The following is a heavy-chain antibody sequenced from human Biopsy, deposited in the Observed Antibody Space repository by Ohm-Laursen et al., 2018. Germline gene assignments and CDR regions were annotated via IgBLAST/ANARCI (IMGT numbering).Heavy chain of an antibody. CDR1: GFTFSSYA. CDR3: AKDHCSGGTCYSDGPVFDF. CDR2: FSGSGGST. V-gene: IGHV3-23*01. Sequence: SLRLSCTASGFTFSSYAMTWVRQAPGKGLEWVSAFSGSGGSTYYADSVKGRFTISRDNSKNTLYLQMNSLRAEDTAVYYCAKDHCSGGTCYSDGPVFDFWGQGTLVTVSS. J-gene: IGHJ4*02. D-gene: IGHD2-15*01.